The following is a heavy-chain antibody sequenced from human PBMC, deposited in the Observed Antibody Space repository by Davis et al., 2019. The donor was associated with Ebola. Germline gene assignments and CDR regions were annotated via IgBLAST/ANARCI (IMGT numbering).Heavy chain of an antibody. D-gene: IGHD5-12*01. Sequence: PSETLSLTCTVSGGSVSSGSYYWSWIRQPPGKGLEWIGYIYYSGSTNYNPSLKSRVTISVDTSKNQFSLKLSSVTAADTAVYYCARGRYSGYDFDYWGQGTLVTVSS. J-gene: IGHJ4*02. CDR3: ARGRYSGYDFDY. V-gene: IGHV4-61*01. CDR2: IYYSGST. CDR1: GGSVSSGSYY.